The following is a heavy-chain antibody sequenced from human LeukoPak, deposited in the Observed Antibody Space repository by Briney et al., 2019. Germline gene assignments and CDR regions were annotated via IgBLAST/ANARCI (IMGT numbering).Heavy chain of an antibody. V-gene: IGHV3-23*01. CDR1: GFTFSSYA. CDR3: AKDDSSGYYFSPNMLDY. J-gene: IGHJ4*02. CDR2: ISGSGGST. D-gene: IGHD3-22*01. Sequence: HPGGSLRLSCAASGFTFSSYAMSWVRQAPGKGLEWVSAISGSGGSTYYADSVKGRFTISRDNSKNTLYLQMNSLRAEDTAVYYCAKDDSSGYYFSPNMLDYWGQGTLVTVSS.